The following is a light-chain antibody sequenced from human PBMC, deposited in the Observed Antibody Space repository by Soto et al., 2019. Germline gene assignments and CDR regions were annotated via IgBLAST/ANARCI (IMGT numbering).Light chain of an antibody. Sequence: QPVLTQSPSASASPGASVKLTCTLSSGHTNYAIAWHQQQPEKGPRFLMKINSDGSHSEGDRVPDRFSGSSSGAERYFTISSLQSEYEADYYWQTCGTGIVTFGGGTKLTVL. CDR2: INSDGSH. CDR3: QTCGTGIVT. CDR1: SGHTNYA. J-gene: IGLJ2*01. V-gene: IGLV4-69*01.